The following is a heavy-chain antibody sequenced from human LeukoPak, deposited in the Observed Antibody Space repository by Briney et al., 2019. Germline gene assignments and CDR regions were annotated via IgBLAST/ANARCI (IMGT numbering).Heavy chain of an antibody. CDR2: INHNGNVN. V-gene: IGHV3-7*03. J-gene: IGHJ6*02. CDR1: GFTFSNYW. CDR3: AGGGGLDV. D-gene: IGHD3-16*01. Sequence: PGGSLRLSCAASGFTFSNYWMTWVRQAPGKGLEWVASINHNGNVNYYVDSVKGRFTISRDNAKNSLYLQMSNLRAEDTAVYFCAGGGGLDVWGQGATVTVSS.